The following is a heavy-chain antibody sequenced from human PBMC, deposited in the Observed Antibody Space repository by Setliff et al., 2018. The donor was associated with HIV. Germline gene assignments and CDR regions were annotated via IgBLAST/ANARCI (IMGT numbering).Heavy chain of an antibody. V-gene: IGHV4-59*04. CDR2: IYQSGTT. J-gene: IGHJ6*02. CDR3: EAATVGETGYYGIDV. D-gene: IGHD1-26*01. CDR1: GGSISDYY. Sequence: SETLSLTCTVSGGSISDYYWSWIRQPPGKGLEWIGNIYQSGTTYYNSSLTSRVTMSVDTSKNQFSLKLNSVTAADTAVYYCEAATVGETGYYGIDVWGPGTTVTVSS.